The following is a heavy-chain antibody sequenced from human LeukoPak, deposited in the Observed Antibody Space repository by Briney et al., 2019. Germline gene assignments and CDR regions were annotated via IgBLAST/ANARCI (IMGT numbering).Heavy chain of an antibody. Sequence: GGSLRLSRAASGFTFDDYAMHWVRQAPGKGLEWVSGISWNSGSIGYADSVKGRFTISRDNAKNSLYLQMNSLRAEDTALYYCAKGAQRYSSGVFDYWGQGTLVTVSS. V-gene: IGHV3-9*01. D-gene: IGHD6-19*01. CDR3: AKGAQRYSSGVFDY. J-gene: IGHJ4*02. CDR2: ISWNSGSI. CDR1: GFTFDDYA.